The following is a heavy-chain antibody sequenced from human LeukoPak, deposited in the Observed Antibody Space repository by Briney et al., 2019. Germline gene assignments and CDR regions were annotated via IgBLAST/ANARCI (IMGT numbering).Heavy chain of an antibody. J-gene: IGHJ6*03. CDR2: IDTSSSTI. V-gene: IGHV3-48*04. D-gene: IGHD2-2*01. Sequence: GGSLRLFCAASGFTFSNYAMNWVRQAPGKGLEWVSYIDTSSSTIYYADSVRGRFTISRDDAKFSLYLQMNSLRAEDTAVYYCARAFDTSWDYYYMDVWGKGTTVTVSS. CDR1: GFTFSNYA. CDR3: ARAFDTSWDYYYMDV.